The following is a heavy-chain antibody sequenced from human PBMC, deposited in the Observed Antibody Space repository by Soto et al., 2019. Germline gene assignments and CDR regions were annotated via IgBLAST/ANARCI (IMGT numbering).Heavy chain of an antibody. Sequence: QVQLQESGPGLVKPSQTLSLTCTVYGGSISSGGYYWSWIRQHPGKGLEWIGYIYHSGTTYYNPSFKSRVTISVDTSQNQFTMKLTSVTGADTAVYYCARVIGNQLLGWFDPWGQGTLVTVSS. CDR3: ARVIGNQLLGWFDP. J-gene: IGHJ5*02. V-gene: IGHV4-31*03. CDR1: GGSISSGGYY. D-gene: IGHD2-2*01. CDR2: IYHSGTT.